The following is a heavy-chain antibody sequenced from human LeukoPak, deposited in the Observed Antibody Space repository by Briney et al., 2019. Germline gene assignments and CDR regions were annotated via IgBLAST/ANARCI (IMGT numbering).Heavy chain of an antibody. Sequence: PGGSLRLSCAASGFTVSSYHMNWVRQAPGKGLEWVSVIYSDGNTYYTDSVKGRFIISRDDFKNTLYVHMNSLKAEDTAVYFCTRDCGSGHSSGYLDYWGQGTLVTVSS. J-gene: IGHJ4*02. D-gene: IGHD3-22*01. CDR1: GFTVSSYH. CDR3: TRDCGSGHSSGYLDY. V-gene: IGHV3-53*01. CDR2: IYSDGNT.